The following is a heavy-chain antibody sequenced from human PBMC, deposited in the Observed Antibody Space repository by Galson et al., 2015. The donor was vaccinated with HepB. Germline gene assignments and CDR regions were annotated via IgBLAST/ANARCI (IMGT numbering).Heavy chain of an antibody. J-gene: IGHJ4*02. D-gene: IGHD3-10*01. CDR2: ISTSGSTR. V-gene: IGHV3-48*03. CDR1: GFTFSSYA. Sequence: SLRLSCAASGFTFSSYAMNWVRQAPGKGLEWVSHISTSGSTRYYADSVKGRFTISRDNAKKSLHLQMNSLRAEDTAVYYCAREITYGSGSPFDSWGQGTLVTVSS. CDR3: AREITYGSGSPFDS.